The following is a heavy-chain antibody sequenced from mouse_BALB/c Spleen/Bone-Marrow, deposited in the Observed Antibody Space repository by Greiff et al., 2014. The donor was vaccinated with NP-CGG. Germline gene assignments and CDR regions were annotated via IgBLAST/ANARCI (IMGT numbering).Heavy chain of an antibody. V-gene: IGHV5-9-2*01. CDR2: ISGGGSYT. Sequence: EVMLEESGGGLVKPGGSLKLSCAASGFTFSSYGMSWVRQTPEKRLEWVATISGGGSYTYFSESVKGRFTISRDNAKNNLNLQMSSLRSEDTALYYCARSFGSSYWYFDVWGAGTTVTVSS. CDR3: ARSFGSSYWYFDV. J-gene: IGHJ1*01. CDR1: GFTFSSYG. D-gene: IGHD1-1*01.